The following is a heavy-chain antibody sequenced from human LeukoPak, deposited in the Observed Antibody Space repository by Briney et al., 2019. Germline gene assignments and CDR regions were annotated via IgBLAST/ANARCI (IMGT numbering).Heavy chain of an antibody. D-gene: IGHD3-22*01. Sequence: GGSLRLSCAASGFTFSSYSMNWVRQAPGKGLEWVSSISSSSSYIYYADSVKGRFTISRDNAKNSLYLQMNSLRAEDTAVYYCARDKYCYENSGQQFDYWGQGALVTVSS. CDR1: GFTFSSYS. CDR3: ARDKYCYENSGQQFDY. V-gene: IGHV3-21*01. J-gene: IGHJ4*02. CDR2: ISSSSSYI.